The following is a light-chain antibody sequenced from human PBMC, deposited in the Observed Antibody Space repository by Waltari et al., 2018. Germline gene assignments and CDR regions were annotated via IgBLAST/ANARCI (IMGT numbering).Light chain of an antibody. CDR1: NIGSKN. Sequence: SYVLTQPSSVSVPPGQTARVTCAGSNIGSKNGHWYQHRPGPAPVLVVYDDSDRPSGIPERFSGSNSGNTATLTVNRVEAGDEADYYCQVWDSSSDNPVFGGGTKLTVL. V-gene: IGLV3-21*02. CDR2: DDS. CDR3: QVWDSSSDNPV. J-gene: IGLJ2*01.